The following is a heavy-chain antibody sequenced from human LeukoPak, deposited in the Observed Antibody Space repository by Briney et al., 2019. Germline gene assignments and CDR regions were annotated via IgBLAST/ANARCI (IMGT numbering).Heavy chain of an antibody. D-gene: IGHD1-1*01. J-gene: IGHJ4*02. CDR1: GFTFSSYS. CDR2: ISSSSSYI. V-gene: IGHV3-21*01. CDR3: AKERTNYFDY. Sequence: GGSLRLSCAASGFTFSSYSMNWVRQAPGKGLEWVSSISSSSSYIYYADSVKGRFTISRDNSKNTLYLQMNSLRAEDTAVYYCAKERTNYFDYWGQGTLVTVSS.